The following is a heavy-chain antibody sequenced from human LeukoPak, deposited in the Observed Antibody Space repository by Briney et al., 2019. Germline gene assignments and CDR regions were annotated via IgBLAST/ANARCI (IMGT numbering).Heavy chain of an antibody. V-gene: IGHV4-39*01. J-gene: IGHJ5*02. CDR3: ARHVVVPAAMWGRDWFDP. D-gene: IGHD2-2*01. CDR2: IYYSGST. CDR1: GGSISSSSYY. Sequence: SETLSLTCTVSGGSISSSSYYWGWIRQPPGKGLEWIGSIYYSGSTYYNPSLKSRVTISVDTSKNQFSLKLSSVTAADTAVYYCARHVVVPAAMWGRDWFDPWGQGTLVTVSS.